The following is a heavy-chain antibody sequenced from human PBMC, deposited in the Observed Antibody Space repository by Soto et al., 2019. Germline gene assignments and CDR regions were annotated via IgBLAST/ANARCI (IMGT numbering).Heavy chain of an antibody. CDR2: IYPGDSDT. Sequence: GESLKISCNGSGYSFTSYWIGWVRQMTGKGLEWMGIIYPGDSDTRYSPSFQGQVTISADKSINTAYLQWSSLKASDTAMYYCARQAYYDFWSGYYTAAFDIWGQGTMVTVSS. CDR1: GYSFTSYW. CDR3: ARQAYYDFWSGYYTAAFDI. V-gene: IGHV5-51*01. D-gene: IGHD3-3*01. J-gene: IGHJ3*02.